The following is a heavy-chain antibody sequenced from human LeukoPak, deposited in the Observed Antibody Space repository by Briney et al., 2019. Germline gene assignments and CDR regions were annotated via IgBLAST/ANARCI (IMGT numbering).Heavy chain of an antibody. CDR2: VYPSGNE. D-gene: IGHD3-22*01. Sequence: PSETLSLTCTGSYGSLNNYYWAWIRQPAGKGLEWIGRVYPSGNENYNPSLKSRVSMSLDTSKNQFSLKLRAVTAADTAVYYCASQSMEETDSSGYLYWGQGTPVTVSS. CDR3: ASQSMEETDSSGYLY. J-gene: IGHJ4*02. CDR1: YGSLNNYY. V-gene: IGHV4-4*07.